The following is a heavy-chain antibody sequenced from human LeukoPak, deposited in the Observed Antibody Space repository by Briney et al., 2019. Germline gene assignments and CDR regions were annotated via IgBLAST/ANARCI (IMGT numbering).Heavy chain of an antibody. V-gene: IGHV3-33*01. CDR1: GFTFSSYG. J-gene: IGHJ3*02. CDR2: IWYDGSNK. D-gene: IGHD2-2*01. CDR3: ARYDCSSTSCRGAFDI. Sequence: PGGSLRLSCAASGFTFSSYGMHWVPQAPGKGLEWVAVIWYDGSNKYYADSVKGRFTISRDNSKNTLYLQMNSLRAEDTAVYYCARYDCSSTSCRGAFDIWGQGTMVTVSS.